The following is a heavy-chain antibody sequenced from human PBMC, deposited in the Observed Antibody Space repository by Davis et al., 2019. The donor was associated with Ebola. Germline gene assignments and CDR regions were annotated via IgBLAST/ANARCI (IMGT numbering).Heavy chain of an antibody. V-gene: IGHV3-21*01. CDR2: ISSSSSYI. J-gene: IGHJ3*02. Sequence: GESLKISCAASGFTFSSYSMNWVRQAPGKGLEWVSSISSSSSYIYYADSVKGRFTISRDNAKNSLYLQMNSLRAEDTAVYYCARDAGTPGGGAHNAFDIWGQGTMVTVSS. CDR3: ARDAGTPGGGAHNAFDI. CDR1: GFTFSSYS. D-gene: IGHD3-10*01.